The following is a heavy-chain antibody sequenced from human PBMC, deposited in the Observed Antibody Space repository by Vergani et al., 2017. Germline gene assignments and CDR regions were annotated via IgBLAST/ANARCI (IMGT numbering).Heavy chain of an antibody. CDR3: ARATYGYGGYELGY. Sequence: QVQLVQSGAEVKKPGASVKVSCKASGYTFTGYYMHWVRQAPGQGLEWMGWINPNSGGTNYAQNFQGRVTMTRDTSISTAYMELIRLRSDDTAVYYCARATYGYGGYELGYWGQGTLVIFSA. D-gene: IGHD5-12*01. J-gene: IGHJ4*02. CDR2: INPNSGGT. CDR1: GYTFTGYY. V-gene: IGHV1-2*02.